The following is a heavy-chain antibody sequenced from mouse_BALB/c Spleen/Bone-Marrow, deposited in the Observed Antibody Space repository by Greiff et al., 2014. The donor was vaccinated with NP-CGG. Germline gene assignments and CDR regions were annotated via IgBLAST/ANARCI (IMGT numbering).Heavy chain of an antibody. D-gene: IGHD1-1*01. Sequence: EVKVEESGGGLVQPGGSLKLSCAASGFDFSRYWMSWVRQAPGKGLEWIGEINPHSSTINYTPSLKDRFIISRDNAKNTLYLQMSKVRSEDTALYYCARLNYYGNLFVWGAGTMVTVSS. CDR1: GFDFSRYW. CDR2: INPHSSTI. V-gene: IGHV4-1*02. CDR3: ARLNYYGNLFV. J-gene: IGHJ1*01.